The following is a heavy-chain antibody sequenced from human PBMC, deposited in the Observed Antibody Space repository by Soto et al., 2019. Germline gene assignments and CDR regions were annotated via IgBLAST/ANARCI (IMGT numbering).Heavy chain of an antibody. V-gene: IGHV4-59*01. CDR3: ARDQGVGATTD. CDR1: GGSISNYY. J-gene: IGHJ4*02. CDR2: IYYSGYT. D-gene: IGHD1-26*01. Sequence: QVQLQESGPGLVKPSETLSLNCTVSGGSISNYYWSWIRQPPGKGLEWIGYIYYSGYTSYNPSLKNRVTMSVDTSKKHFSLKLSSVTAADTAVYYCARDQGVGATTDWGQGTLVTVSS.